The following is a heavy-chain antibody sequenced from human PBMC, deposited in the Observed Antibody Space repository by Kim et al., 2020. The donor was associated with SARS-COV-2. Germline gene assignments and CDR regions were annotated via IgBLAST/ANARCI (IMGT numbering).Heavy chain of an antibody. V-gene: IGHV3-30*18. Sequence: GGSLRLSCAASGFTFRVYGMHWVRQAPGKGLEWVAFISYDGTNKYYVDSVKGRFTISRDNSKNTLYLQMNSLRDEDTTIYYCANEATWENDYYYGMDVWGEGTTVTVSS. CDR1: GFTFRVYG. D-gene: IGHD1-1*01. CDR2: ISYDGTNK. J-gene: IGHJ6*04. CDR3: ANEATWENDYYYGMDV.